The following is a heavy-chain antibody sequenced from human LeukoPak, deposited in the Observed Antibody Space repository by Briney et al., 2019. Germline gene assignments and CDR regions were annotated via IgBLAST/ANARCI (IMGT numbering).Heavy chain of an antibody. Sequence: ASVKVSCKASGYTLSGYYIHWVRQAPGQGLEGLGWINPNSGETNYAQKFQGGVTLTRDTSISTFYMEVSRLRPDDTAVYFCARYNWNDVVSALDYWGQGTLVTVSS. V-gene: IGHV1-2*02. D-gene: IGHD1-1*01. CDR2: INPNSGET. J-gene: IGHJ4*02. CDR3: ARYNWNDVVSALDY. CDR1: GYTLSGYY.